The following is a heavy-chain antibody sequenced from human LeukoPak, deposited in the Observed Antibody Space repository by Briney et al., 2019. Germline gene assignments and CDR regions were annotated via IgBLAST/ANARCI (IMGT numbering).Heavy chain of an antibody. D-gene: IGHD3-3*01. V-gene: IGHV3-48*04. Sequence: GGSLRLSCAASGFTFSSYSMNWVRQAPGKGLEWVSYISSSSSTIYYADSVKGRFTISRDNAKNSLYLQMNSLRAEDTAVYYCARGDFWSGCRPFDYWGQGTLVTVSS. J-gene: IGHJ4*02. CDR1: GFTFSSYS. CDR2: ISSSSSTI. CDR3: ARGDFWSGCRPFDY.